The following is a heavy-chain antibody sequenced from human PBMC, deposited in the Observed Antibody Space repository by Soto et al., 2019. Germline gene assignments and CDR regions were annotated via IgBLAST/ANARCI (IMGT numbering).Heavy chain of an antibody. CDR2: ISSANSYI. J-gene: IGHJ6*02. CDR1: GFTFSDYN. D-gene: IGHD2-2*01. V-gene: IGHV3-21*04. CDR3: ARDIVPVAEALFLGYYYYGLDV. Sequence: PGGSLRLSCAASGFTFSDYNMYWVRQTPGKGLEWVASISSANSYIYYANSVKGRFTISRDNPKKSLSLQMNSLRAEDTAVYYCARDIVPVAEALFLGYYYYGLDVWGQGTTVTV.